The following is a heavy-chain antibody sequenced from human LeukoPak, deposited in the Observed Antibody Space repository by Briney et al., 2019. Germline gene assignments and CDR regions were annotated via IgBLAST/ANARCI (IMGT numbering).Heavy chain of an antibody. J-gene: IGHJ3*02. V-gene: IGHV4-59*01. CDR3: ARVTYDAFDI. CDR1: GGSISSYY. Sequence: SETLSLTCTVSGGSISSYYWSWIRQPPGKGLEWIGYIYYSGSTNYNPSLKSRVTISVDTSKNQFSPKLSSVTAADTAVYYCARVTYDAFDIWGQGTMVTVSS. CDR2: IYYSGST.